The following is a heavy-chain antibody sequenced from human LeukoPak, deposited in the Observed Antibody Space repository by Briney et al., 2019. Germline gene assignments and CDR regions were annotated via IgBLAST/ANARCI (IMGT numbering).Heavy chain of an antibody. CDR2: IYTSGST. V-gene: IGHV4-4*07. D-gene: IGHD6-13*01. J-gene: IGHJ2*01. CDR3: ARDLTSAAAGSYWCFDL. Sequence: SETLSLTCTVSGGSIGSYYWSWIRQPAGKGLEWIGRIYTSGSTNYNPSLKSRVTMSVDTSKNQISLKLSSVTAADTAVYYCARDLTSAAAGSYWCFDLWGRGTLVTVSS. CDR1: GGSIGSYY.